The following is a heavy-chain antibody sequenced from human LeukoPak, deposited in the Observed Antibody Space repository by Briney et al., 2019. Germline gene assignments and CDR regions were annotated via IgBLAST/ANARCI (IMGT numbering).Heavy chain of an antibody. Sequence: GGSLRLSCAASGFTFGTYAMTWVRQAPGTGLECVSGISGRGASTYYADSVNGRFTIPRDNSNNTLYLQMNSLRAEDTAIYYCAKDRGQMTTVTNFDSWGQGTLVTVSS. CDR2: ISGRGAST. CDR1: GFTFGTYA. D-gene: IGHD4-17*01. CDR3: AKDRGQMTTVTNFDS. V-gene: IGHV3-23*01. J-gene: IGHJ4*02.